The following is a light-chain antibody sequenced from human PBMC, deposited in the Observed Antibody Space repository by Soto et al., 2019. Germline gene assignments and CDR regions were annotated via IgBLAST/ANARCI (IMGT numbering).Light chain of an antibody. V-gene: IGLV1-44*01. J-gene: IGLJ1*01. CDR3: ASWDDSLNGHV. CDR1: SSNIASNT. CDR2: SND. Sequence: QSVLTQPPSASGTPGQRVTVSCSGSSSNIASNTVNWYQQLPGTAPKLLIYSNDQRPSGVPDRFSASKSGTSASLGISGLQSEDEADYYCASWDDSLNGHVFGTGTKVTVL.